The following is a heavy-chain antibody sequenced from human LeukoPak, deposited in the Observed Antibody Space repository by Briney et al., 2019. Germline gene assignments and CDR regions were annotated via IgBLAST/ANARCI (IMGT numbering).Heavy chain of an antibody. CDR3: AKGGSPRY. D-gene: IGHD2-15*01. Sequence: GGSLRLSCAASGLTFSSYAMSWVRQAPGKGLEWVSTISGSGDSTYYADSVKGRSTISRDNSKNTLYLQMNSLRAEDTAVYYCAKGGSPRYWGQGTLVTVSS. J-gene: IGHJ4*02. CDR1: GLTFSSYA. CDR2: ISGSGDST. V-gene: IGHV3-23*01.